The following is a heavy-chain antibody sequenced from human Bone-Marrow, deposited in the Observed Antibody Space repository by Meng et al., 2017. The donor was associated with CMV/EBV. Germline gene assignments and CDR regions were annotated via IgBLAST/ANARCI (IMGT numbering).Heavy chain of an antibody. CDR2: INPNSGGT. Sequence: ASVKVSCKASGYTFTGYYMHWVRQAPGQGLEWMGWINPNSGGTNYAQKFQGRVTMTRDTSISTAYMELSRLRSDDTAVYYCARGSGGMGYCSSTSCYPHWGQGPRVTGSS. CDR3: ARGSGGMGYCSSTSCYPH. V-gene: IGHV1-2*02. J-gene: IGHJ4*02. CDR1: GYTFTGYY. D-gene: IGHD2-2*01.